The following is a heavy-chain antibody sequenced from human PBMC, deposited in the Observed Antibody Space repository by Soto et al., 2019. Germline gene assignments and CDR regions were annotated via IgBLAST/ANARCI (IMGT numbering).Heavy chain of an antibody. CDR2: IYYSGST. V-gene: IGHV4-59*01. Sequence: SETLSLTCTVSGGSISSYYWSWIRQPPGKGLEWIGYIYYSGSTNYNPSLKSRVTISVDTSRNQLSLQLSSVTAADTAVYYCARESAGSGKNNWFDPWGQGTVVTVSS. CDR1: GGSISSYY. CDR3: ARESAGSGKNNWFDP. D-gene: IGHD3-10*01. J-gene: IGHJ5*02.